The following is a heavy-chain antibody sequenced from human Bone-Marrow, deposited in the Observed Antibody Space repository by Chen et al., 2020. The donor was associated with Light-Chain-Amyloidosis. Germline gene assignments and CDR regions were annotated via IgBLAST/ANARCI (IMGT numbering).Heavy chain of an antibody. CDR1: GFTVNSNY. D-gene: IGHD3-22*01. Sequence: EVQLVETGGGLIHPGGSLRLSCAASGFTVNSNYMNWVRQAPGQGLEWVSVIYTSGNTNYADSVKGRFTISRDNSKNTVYLQMNSLRVEDTAVYYCVKEGRRGYDHLMDYWGQGTQVTVSS. CDR2: IYTSGNT. J-gene: IGHJ4*02. CDR3: VKEGRRGYDHLMDY. V-gene: IGHV3-53*02.